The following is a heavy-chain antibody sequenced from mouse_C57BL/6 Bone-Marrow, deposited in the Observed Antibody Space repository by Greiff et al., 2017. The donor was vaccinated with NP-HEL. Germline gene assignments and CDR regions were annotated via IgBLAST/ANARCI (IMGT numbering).Heavy chain of an antibody. D-gene: IGHD1-1*01. Sequence: EVKLVESGGGLVQPKGSVKLSCAASGFSFNTYAMNWVRQAPGKGLEWVARIRSKSNNYATYYADSVKDRFTISRDDSESMLYLQMNNLKTEDTAMYYCVRPSYYYGSSWFAYWGKGTLVTVSA. CDR2: IRSKSNNYAT. CDR3: VRPSYYYGSSWFAY. V-gene: IGHV10-1*01. CDR1: GFSFNTYA. J-gene: IGHJ3*01.